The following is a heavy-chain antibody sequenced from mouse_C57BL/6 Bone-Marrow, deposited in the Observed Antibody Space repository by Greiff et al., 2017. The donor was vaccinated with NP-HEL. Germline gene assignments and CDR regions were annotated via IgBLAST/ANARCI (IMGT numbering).Heavy chain of an antibody. V-gene: IGHV1-76*01. Sequence: VQLQESGAELVRPGASVKLSCKASGYTFTDYYINWVKQRPGQGLEWIAMIYPGSGNTYYNEKFKGKATLTAEQSSSTAYMQLSSLTSEDSAVYFCASYYGAYGGQGTLVTVTA. CDR2: IYPGSGNT. CDR3: ASYYGAY. CDR1: GYTFTDYY. J-gene: IGHJ3*01. D-gene: IGHD1-1*01.